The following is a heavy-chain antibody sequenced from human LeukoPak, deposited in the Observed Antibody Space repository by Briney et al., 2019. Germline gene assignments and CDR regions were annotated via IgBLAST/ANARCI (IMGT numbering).Heavy chain of an antibody. CDR3: ATSGLGGSGNYHRTWYNWFDP. V-gene: IGHV1-69*06. CDR2: IIPLFGTA. CDR1: GGTFSSYA. Sequence: SVKVSCKASGGTFSSYAISWVRQAPGQGLEWMGGIIPLFGTANYAQTFQGRVTITADKSTSTAYMELSSLRSEDTAVYYCATSGLGGSGNYHRTWYNWFDPWGQGTLVTVSS. D-gene: IGHD3-10*01. J-gene: IGHJ5*02.